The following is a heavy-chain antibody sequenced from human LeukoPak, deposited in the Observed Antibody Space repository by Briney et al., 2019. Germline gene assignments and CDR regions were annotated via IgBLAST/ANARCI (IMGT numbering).Heavy chain of an antibody. V-gene: IGHV3-7*01. CDR2: INQDGSTK. D-gene: IGHD2-2*01. CDR1: GFTFSSYS. Sequence: HPGGSLRLSCAASGFTFSSYSMNWVRQAPGKGLEWVAKINQDGSTKYYVDSVKGRFTISRDNAKNSLYLQMNCLRDEDTAVYYCARDSGYCSSINCYGDAFDVWGQGTMVIVSS. CDR3: ARDSGYCSSINCYGDAFDV. J-gene: IGHJ3*01.